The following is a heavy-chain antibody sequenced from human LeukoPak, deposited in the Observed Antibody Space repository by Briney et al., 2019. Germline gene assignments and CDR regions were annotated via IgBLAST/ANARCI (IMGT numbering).Heavy chain of an antibody. J-gene: IGHJ4*02. CDR3: ASSNYDILTGYSKELDY. V-gene: IGHV4-34*01. D-gene: IGHD3-9*01. Sequence: SETLSLTCAVYGGSFSGYYWSWIRQPPGKGLEWIGEINHSGSTNYNPSLKSRVTISVDTSKNQFSLKLSSVTAADTAVYYCASSNYDILTGYSKELDYWGQGTLVTVSS. CDR1: GGSFSGYY. CDR2: INHSGST.